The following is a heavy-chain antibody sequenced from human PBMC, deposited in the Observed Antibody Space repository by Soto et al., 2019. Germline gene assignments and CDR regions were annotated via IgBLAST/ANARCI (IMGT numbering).Heavy chain of an antibody. D-gene: IGHD2-15*01. V-gene: IGHV1-69*13. CDR1: GGTFSSYA. CDR2: IIPIFGTA. Sequence: SVKVSCKASGGTFSSYAISWVRQAPGQGLEWMGGIIPIFGTANYAQKFQGRVTITADESTSTAYMELSSLRSEDTAVYYCARDPAHCSGGSCYYYYGMDVWGQGTTVTVSS. J-gene: IGHJ6*02. CDR3: ARDPAHCSGGSCYYYYGMDV.